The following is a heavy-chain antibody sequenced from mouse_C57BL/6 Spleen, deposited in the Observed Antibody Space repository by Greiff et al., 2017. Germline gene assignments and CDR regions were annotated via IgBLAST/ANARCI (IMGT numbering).Heavy chain of an antibody. CDR2: ISGGGGNT. V-gene: IGHV5-9*01. Sequence: EVQVVESGGGLVKPGGSLKLSCAASGFTFSSYTMSWVRQTPEKRLEWVATISGGGGNTYYPDSVKGRFTISRDNAKNTLYLQMSSLRSEDTALYYCARLDYSNYEGYFDVWGTGTTVTVSS. D-gene: IGHD2-5*01. CDR3: ARLDYSNYEGYFDV. CDR1: GFTFSSYT. J-gene: IGHJ1*03.